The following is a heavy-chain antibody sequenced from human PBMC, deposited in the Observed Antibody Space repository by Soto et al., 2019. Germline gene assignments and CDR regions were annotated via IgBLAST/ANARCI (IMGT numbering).Heavy chain of an antibody. D-gene: IGHD6-6*01. CDR1: GGTFSSYA. Sequence: QVQLVQSGAEVKKPGSSVKVSCKASGGTFSSYAISWVRQAPGQGLEWMGGIIPTFGTANYAQKFQGRVTXPXXXSXXTAYMELSSLRSEDTAVYYCASQQLGPSYYYGMDVWGQGTTVTVSS. J-gene: IGHJ6*02. V-gene: IGHV1-69*05. CDR2: IIPTFGTA. CDR3: ASQQLGPSYYYGMDV.